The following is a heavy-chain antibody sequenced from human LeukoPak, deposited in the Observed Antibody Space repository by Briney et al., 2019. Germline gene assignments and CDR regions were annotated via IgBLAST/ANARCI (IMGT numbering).Heavy chain of an antibody. J-gene: IGHJ4*02. CDR3: ARVLVLNYYDSSGHFDY. D-gene: IGHD3-22*01. Sequence: GASVKVSCKASGYTFTGYYMHWVRQAPGQGLEWMGWINPNSGGTNYAQKFQGRVTMTRDTSISTAYMELSRLRSDDTAVYYCARVLVLNYYDSSGHFDYWGQGTLVTVSS. CDR2: INPNSGGT. CDR1: GYTFTGYY. V-gene: IGHV1-2*02.